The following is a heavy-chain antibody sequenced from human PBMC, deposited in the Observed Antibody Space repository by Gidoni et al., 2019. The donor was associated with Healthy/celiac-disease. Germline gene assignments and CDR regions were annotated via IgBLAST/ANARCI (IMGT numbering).Heavy chain of an antibody. CDR1: GGSVSSGSYY. CDR3: ARGGITDFRRQLDY. J-gene: IGHJ4*02. CDR2: IYYSGST. Sequence: QVQLQESGPGLVKPSETLSLTCPVSGGSVSSGSYYWSWIRQPPGKGLEWIGYIYYSGSTNYNPSLKSRVTISVDTSKNQFSLKLSSVTAADTAVYYCARGGITDFRRQLDYWGQGTLVTVSS. V-gene: IGHV4-61*01. D-gene: IGHD3-10*01.